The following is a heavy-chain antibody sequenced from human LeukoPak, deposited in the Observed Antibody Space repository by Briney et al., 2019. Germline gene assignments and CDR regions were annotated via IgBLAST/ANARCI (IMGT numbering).Heavy chain of an antibody. V-gene: IGHV1-18*01. J-gene: IGHJ4*02. CDR3: ARVSRGSYRYYFDY. Sequence: ASVKVSCKASGYTFTSYGISWVRQAPGQGLEWMGWISAYNGNTNYAQKLQGRVTMTTDTSTSTAYMELRRLRSDDTAVYYCARVSRGSYRYYFDYWGQGTLVTVSS. CDR1: GYTFTSYG. D-gene: IGHD1-26*01. CDR2: ISAYNGNT.